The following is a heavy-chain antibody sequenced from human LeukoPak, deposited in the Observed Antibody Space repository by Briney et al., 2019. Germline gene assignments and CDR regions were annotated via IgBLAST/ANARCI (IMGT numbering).Heavy chain of an antibody. J-gene: IGHJ4*02. Sequence: ASVKVSCKASGYTFTNYYIHWVRQAPGQGLECMGIINPSGGSTSYAQKFQGRVTMTRDTSKSQFSLKLSSVTAADTAVYYCARSGLGIAVAEFPGYWGQGTLVTVSS. CDR1: GYTFTNYY. CDR3: ARSGLGIAVAEFPGY. V-gene: IGHV1-46*01. CDR2: INPSGGST. D-gene: IGHD6-19*01.